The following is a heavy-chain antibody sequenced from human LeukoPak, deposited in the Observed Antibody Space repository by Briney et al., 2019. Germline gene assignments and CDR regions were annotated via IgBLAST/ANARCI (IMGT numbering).Heavy chain of an antibody. CDR3: AGGSGYYNFDY. CDR2: IYTSVST. CDR1: GGSFSGYY. J-gene: IGHJ4*02. D-gene: IGHD3-22*01. V-gene: IGHV4-59*10. Sequence: SETLSLTCAVYGGSFSGYYWSWIRQPAGKGLEWIGRIYTSVSTNYNPSLKSRVTMSVDTSKNQFSLKLSSVTAADTALYYCAGGSGYYNFDYWGQGTLVTVSS.